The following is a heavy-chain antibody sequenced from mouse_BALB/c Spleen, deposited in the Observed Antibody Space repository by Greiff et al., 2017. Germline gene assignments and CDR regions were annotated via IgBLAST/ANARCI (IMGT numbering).Heavy chain of an antibody. V-gene: IGHV14-3*02. Sequence: EVKLVESGAELVKPGASVKLSCTASGFNIKDTYMHWVKQRPEQGLEWIGRIDPANGNTKYDPKFQGKATITADTSSNTAYLQLSSLTSEDTAVYYCARGYYYWGQGTTLTVSS. CDR1: GFNIKDTY. J-gene: IGHJ2*01. CDR3: ARGYYY. CDR2: IDPANGNT. D-gene: IGHD2-3*01.